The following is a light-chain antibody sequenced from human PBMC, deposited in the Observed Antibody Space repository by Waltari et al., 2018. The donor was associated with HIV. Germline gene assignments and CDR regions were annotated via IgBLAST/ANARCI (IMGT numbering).Light chain of an antibody. CDR3: QVWEGSSDHWV. Sequence: SYVLTQPPSVSVAPGQTARITCGGDNIGTKSVHWYQQNPGQAPVLVVYDDRDRPSGIPERFSGSNSGNTATLTVSRVEVGDEADYYCQVWEGSSDHWVFGGGTKLTVL. CDR2: DDR. CDR1: NIGTKS. J-gene: IGLJ3*02. V-gene: IGLV3-21*02.